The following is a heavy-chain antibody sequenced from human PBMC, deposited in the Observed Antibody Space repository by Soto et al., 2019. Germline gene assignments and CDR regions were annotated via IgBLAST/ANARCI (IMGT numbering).Heavy chain of an antibody. D-gene: IGHD6-13*01. CDR1: GYTFTSYD. CDR2: MNPNSGNT. J-gene: IGHJ4*02. V-gene: IGHV1-8*01. Sequence: QVQLVQSGAEVKKPGASVKVSCKASGYTFTSYDINWVRQDTGQGLEWMGWMNPNSGNTGYAQKFKGRVTMTRNTSISTADMELSSLRSEDTAVYYCAREHSSSGRFDYGGQGTLVTVSS. CDR3: AREHSSSGRFDY.